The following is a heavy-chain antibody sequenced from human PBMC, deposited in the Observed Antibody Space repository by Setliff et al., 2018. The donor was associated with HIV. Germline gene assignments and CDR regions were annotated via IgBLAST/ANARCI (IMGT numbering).Heavy chain of an antibody. CDR3: ARGAGLYGDYHVY. Sequence: PSETLSLTCAVSGDSISSSIYYWGWIRQPPGKGLEWIGSVYYGGSTYYNPSLKSRVTISVDTSKNQFSLKLRSVTAADTAVYYCARGAGLYGDYHVYWGQGTLVTVSS. CDR2: VYYGGST. CDR1: GDSISSSIYY. D-gene: IGHD4-17*01. J-gene: IGHJ4*02. V-gene: IGHV4-39*07.